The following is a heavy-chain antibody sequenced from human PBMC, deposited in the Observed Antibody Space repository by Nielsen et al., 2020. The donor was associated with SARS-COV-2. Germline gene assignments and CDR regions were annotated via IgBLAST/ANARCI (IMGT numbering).Heavy chain of an antibody. J-gene: IGHJ4*02. CDR2: ISRNSGSI. CDR3: VKGRWLAVPEPFED. D-gene: IGHD6-19*01. CDR1: GFTFDDYA. V-gene: IGHV3-9*01. Sequence: SLKISCAASGFTFDDYALHWVRQAPGKGLEWVSGISRNSGSIDYADSVKGRFTISRDNAKNSLYLQMNSLRADDTALYYCVKGRWLAVPEPFEDWGQGTLVTVSS.